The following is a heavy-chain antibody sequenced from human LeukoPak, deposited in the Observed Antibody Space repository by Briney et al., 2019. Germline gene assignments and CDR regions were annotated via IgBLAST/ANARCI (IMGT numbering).Heavy chain of an antibody. CDR1: GFTFSSYG. Sequence: GRSLRLSCAASGFTFSSYGMHWVRQAPGKGLEWVAVISYDGSNKYYADSVKGRFTISRDNAKNSLYLQMNSLRAEDTAVYYCASDRSPVSDYWGQGTLVTVSS. CDR2: ISYDGSNK. CDR3: ASDRSPVSDY. V-gene: IGHV3-30*03. J-gene: IGHJ4*02.